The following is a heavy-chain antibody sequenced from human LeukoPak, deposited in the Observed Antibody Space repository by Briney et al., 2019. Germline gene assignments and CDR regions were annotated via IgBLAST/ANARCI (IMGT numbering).Heavy chain of an antibody. CDR2: INPSGGST. CDR3: AREGGGYSYGKDFDY. Sequence: ASVKVSCKASGYTFTSYYMHWVRQAPGQGLEWMGIINPSGGSTSYAQKFQGRVTMTRDTSTSTVYMELSSLRSEDTAVYYCAREGGGYSYGKDFDYWGQGTLVTVSS. D-gene: IGHD5-18*01. CDR1: GYTFTSYY. J-gene: IGHJ4*02. V-gene: IGHV1-46*01.